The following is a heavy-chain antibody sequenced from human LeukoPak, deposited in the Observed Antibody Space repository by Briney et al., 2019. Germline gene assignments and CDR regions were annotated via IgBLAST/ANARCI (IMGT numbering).Heavy chain of an antibody. J-gene: IGHJ6*02. CDR2: INPNSGVT. V-gene: IGHV1-2*02. Sequence: ASVKVPCKASGYTFTGFYLHWVRQAPGQGLEWMGWINPNSGVTSYAQKFQDRVTLTRDTSTTTAYMDLSGLRPDDTAVFYCAKGATEGYYYYYGLDVWGQGTTVTVSS. CDR3: AKGATEGYYYYYGLDV. CDR1: GYTFTGFY.